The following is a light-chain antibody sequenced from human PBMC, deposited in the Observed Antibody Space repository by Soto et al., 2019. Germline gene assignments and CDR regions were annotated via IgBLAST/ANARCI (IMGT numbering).Light chain of an antibody. CDR1: QSISSW. CDR3: QQYNSYLYT. CDR2: DAS. V-gene: IGKV1-5*01. Sequence: DIQMTQSPSTLSASVGDRVTITCRASQSISSWLAWYQQKPGKAPKLLIYDASSLESGVPSRFSGSGSGTEFTLTISSLQPDDFAHYYCQQYNSYLYTFGQGTKLESK. J-gene: IGKJ2*01.